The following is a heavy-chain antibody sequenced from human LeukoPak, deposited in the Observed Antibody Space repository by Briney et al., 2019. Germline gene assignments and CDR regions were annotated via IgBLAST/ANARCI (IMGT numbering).Heavy chain of an antibody. CDR3: ARPFKDTTVTSCFDY. J-gene: IGHJ4*02. CDR2: IHHSGTA. D-gene: IGHD4-17*01. V-gene: IGHV4-38-2*01. Sequence: PSETLSLTCAVSGYSISSGYYWGWIRQPPGKGLEWIGSIHHSGTASYSPSLKSQVTISVDTSKSQFSLNLSSVPAANTAVYYCARPFKDTTVTSCFDYWGQGTLVTVSS. CDR1: GYSISSGYY.